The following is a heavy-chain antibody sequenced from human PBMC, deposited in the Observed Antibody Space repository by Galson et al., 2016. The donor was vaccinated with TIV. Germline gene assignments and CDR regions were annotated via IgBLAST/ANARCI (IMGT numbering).Heavy chain of an antibody. J-gene: IGHJ4*02. Sequence: SLRLSCAASGFAFSSSGMHWVRQAPGKGLEWVAAIWYDGSQKYYADSVKGRFIISRDRAKKTLYLQMNSLRVEDTAVYYCGRDLAWGANCVDQWGLGTRVTVTS. D-gene: IGHD4/OR15-4a*01. CDR2: IWYDGSQK. CDR3: GRDLAWGANCVDQ. CDR1: GFAFSSSG. V-gene: IGHV3-33*01.